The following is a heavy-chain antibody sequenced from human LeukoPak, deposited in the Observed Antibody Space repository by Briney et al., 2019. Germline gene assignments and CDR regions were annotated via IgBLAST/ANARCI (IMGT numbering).Heavy chain of an antibody. D-gene: IGHD3-3*01. J-gene: IGHJ4*02. CDR3: ARYRGGLVLYYDLWSGYCDY. V-gene: IGHV1-18*01. Sequence: GASVKVSCKASGYNFTNFVISWVRQAPGQGLEWMGWISAYNGHTRYAQKFQGRVTMTTDTSTSTASMELRSLRSDDTAVYYCARYRGGLVLYYDLWSGYCDYWGQGTLVTVSS. CDR2: ISAYNGHT. CDR1: GYNFTNFV.